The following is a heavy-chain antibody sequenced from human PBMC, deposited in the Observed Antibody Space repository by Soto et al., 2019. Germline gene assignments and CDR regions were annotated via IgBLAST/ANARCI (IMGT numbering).Heavy chain of an antibody. D-gene: IGHD5-18*01. Sequence: ASVKASCKASGDTCTNYGVSWVRQAPGQGLEWMGWITVYNGNTHYAQNLQGRVTMTTDTSTSTAHIELWSLGSDDTAVYYCARSYSYVFAWYLHYWGQGASVTLSS. V-gene: IGHV1-18*04. CDR3: ARSYSYVFAWYLHY. CDR2: ITVYNGNT. CDR1: GDTCTNYG. J-gene: IGHJ4*02.